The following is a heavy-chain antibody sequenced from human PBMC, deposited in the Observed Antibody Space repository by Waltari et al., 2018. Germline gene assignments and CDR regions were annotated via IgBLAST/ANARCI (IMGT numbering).Heavy chain of an antibody. Sequence: QVHLVQSGGEVRMPGSSIRPSCKTSGGSFTAYTFHWMRQAPGLGLEWLGGIIPLSGTRNYAQKFQGRATITADKSTTTVYMMLNSLTTEDTALYFCARGASSGSPQSYRWENFFDYWGQGSLVTVSS. CDR2: IIPLSGTR. D-gene: IGHD1-26*01. J-gene: IGHJ4*02. CDR1: GGSFTAYT. V-gene: IGHV1-69*14. CDR3: ARGASSGSPQSYRWENFFDY.